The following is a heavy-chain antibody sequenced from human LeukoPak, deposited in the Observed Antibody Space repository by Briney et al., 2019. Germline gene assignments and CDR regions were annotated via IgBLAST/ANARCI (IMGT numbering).Heavy chain of an antibody. V-gene: IGHV3-20*04. D-gene: IGHD3-10*01. Sequence: GGSLRLSCAASGFTFDDYGMSWVRQAPGKGLEWVSGINWNGGSTGYADSVKGRFTISRDNAKNSLYLQMNSLRAEDTAVYYCAGDLISGSGSLGYWGQGTLVTVSS. CDR3: AGDLISGSGSLGY. J-gene: IGHJ4*02. CDR1: GFTFDDYG. CDR2: INWNGGST.